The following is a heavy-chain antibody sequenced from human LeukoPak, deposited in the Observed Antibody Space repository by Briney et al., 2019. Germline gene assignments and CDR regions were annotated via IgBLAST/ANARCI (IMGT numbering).Heavy chain of an antibody. D-gene: IGHD6-13*01. Sequence: GGSLRLSCAASGFTFSSYGMHWVRQAPGKGPEWVAFIRYDGSNKYYADSVKGRFTISRDNSKDTLYLQMNSLRAEDTAVYYCARLPYIAGGDYFDYWGQGTLVTVSS. V-gene: IGHV3-30*02. J-gene: IGHJ4*02. CDR3: ARLPYIAGGDYFDY. CDR2: IRYDGSNK. CDR1: GFTFSSYG.